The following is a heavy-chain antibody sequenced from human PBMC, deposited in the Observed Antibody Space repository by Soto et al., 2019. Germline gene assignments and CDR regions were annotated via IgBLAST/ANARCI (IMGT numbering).Heavy chain of an antibody. CDR3: ATVSYGPSY. D-gene: IGHD1-26*01. J-gene: IGHJ4*02. CDR2: FDPEDGET. Sequence: SVKVSCKVSGYTPTEFSMPWVRQAPGKGLEWMGGFDPEDGETIFAQKFQGRVTMTEDTSTDTAYMELSSLRSEDTAVYYCATVSYGPSYWGQGTLVTVSS. CDR1: GYTPTEFS. V-gene: IGHV1-24*01.